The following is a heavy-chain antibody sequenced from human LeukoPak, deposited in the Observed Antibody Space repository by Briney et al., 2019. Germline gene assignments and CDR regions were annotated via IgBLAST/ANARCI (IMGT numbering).Heavy chain of an antibody. CDR3: ARIQGRGVVGDDYFDY. J-gene: IGHJ4*02. CDR1: GYIFANFW. CDR2: IYPGDSDA. V-gene: IGHV5-51*01. D-gene: IGHD2-15*01. Sequence: KRGESLKIPCKGSGYIFANFWIGWVRQMPGKGLEWMGIIYPGDSDAKYSPSFQGQVTISADKSISTAYLQWSSLKASDTAMYYCARIQGRGVVGDDYFDYWGQGTLVTVSS.